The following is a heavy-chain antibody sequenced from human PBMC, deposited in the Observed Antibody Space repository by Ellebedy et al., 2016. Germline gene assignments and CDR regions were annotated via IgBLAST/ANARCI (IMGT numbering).Heavy chain of an antibody. CDR3: ARDLSDTVTTLYFDL. D-gene: IGHD4-17*01. CDR1: GFTFSSYW. V-gene: IGHV3-7*03. Sequence: GESLKISCAASGFTFSSYWMSWVRQAPGKGLEWVANIKQDGSEKHYVDSVKGRFTISRDNAKNSLYLQMNSLRAEDTAVYYCARDLSDTVTTLYFDLWGRGTLVTVSS. CDR2: IKQDGSEK. J-gene: IGHJ2*01.